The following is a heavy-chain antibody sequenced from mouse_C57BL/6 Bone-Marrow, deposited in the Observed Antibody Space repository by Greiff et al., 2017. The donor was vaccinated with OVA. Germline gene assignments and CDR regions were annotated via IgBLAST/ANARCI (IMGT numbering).Heavy chain of an antibody. CDR1: GFTFSDYG. D-gene: IGHD3-2*01. V-gene: IGHV5-15*01. CDR3: ARHQRLTGYFDV. CDR2: ISNLAYSI. J-gene: IGHJ1*03. Sequence: EVKLMESGGGLVQPGGSLKLSCAASGFTFSDYGMAWVRQAPRKGPEWVAFISNLAYSIYYADTVTGRFTISRENAKNTLYLEMSSLRSEDTAMYYCARHQRLTGYFDVWGTGTTVTVSS.